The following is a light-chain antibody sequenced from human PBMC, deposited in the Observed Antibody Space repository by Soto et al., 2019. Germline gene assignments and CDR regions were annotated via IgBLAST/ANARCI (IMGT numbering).Light chain of an antibody. CDR3: LQYGLSPRFT. Sequence: EIVLTQSPATLSLSPGERATLSCRASQSVTSNYLAWYQQKPGQAPRLLIYGASSRATGIPDRFSGSGSRTDLTLTISKLEPEDFAEYYCLQYGLSPRFTFGPGTKVDFK. V-gene: IGKV3-20*01. CDR1: QSVTSNY. J-gene: IGKJ3*01. CDR2: GAS.